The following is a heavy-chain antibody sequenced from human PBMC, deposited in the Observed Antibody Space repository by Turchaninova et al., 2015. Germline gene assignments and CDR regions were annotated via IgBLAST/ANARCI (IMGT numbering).Heavy chain of an antibody. V-gene: IGHV4-39*07. CDR2: IYHSGST. CDR1: GDSISSSSYS. D-gene: IGHD7-27*01. Sequence: QLQLQESGPGLVKPSETLSLLCPVSGDSISSSSYSGGWIRQPPGMGLEWIGSIYHSGSTYYNPSLESRVTISLDTSKNHFSLKLRSVTAADTAVYYCARGDKLTGETLDCWGQGTLVTVSS. J-gene: IGHJ4*02. CDR3: ARGDKLTGETLDC.